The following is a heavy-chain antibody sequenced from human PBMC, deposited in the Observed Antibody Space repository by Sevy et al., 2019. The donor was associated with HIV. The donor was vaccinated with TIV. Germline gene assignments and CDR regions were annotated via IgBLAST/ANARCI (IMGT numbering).Heavy chain of an antibody. CDR3: TRVEGATDWGMDV. CDR2: IRSKSHGGTI. V-gene: IGHV3-49*04. CDR1: GFTFGDYT. Sequence: GGSLRLSCTASGFTFGDYTVSWVRQAPGKGLEWVGFIRSKSHGGTIEYAASVKGRFTISKDTSKSIAYLQMNSLKTEDTALYFCTRVEGATDWGMDVWGQGTTVTVSS. D-gene: IGHD1-26*01. J-gene: IGHJ6*02.